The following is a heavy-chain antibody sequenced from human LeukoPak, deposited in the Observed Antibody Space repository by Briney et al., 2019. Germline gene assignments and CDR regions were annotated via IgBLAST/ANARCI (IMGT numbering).Heavy chain of an antibody. D-gene: IGHD6-13*01. Sequence: SETLSLTCTVSGGSISPYYWSWIRQHPGKGLEWIGYIYYSGSTYYNPSLKSRVTISVDTSKNQFSLKLSSVTAADTAVYYCASGIAAFDIWGQGTMVTVSS. CDR1: GGSISPYY. V-gene: IGHV4-59*06. CDR3: ASGIAAFDI. CDR2: IYYSGST. J-gene: IGHJ3*02.